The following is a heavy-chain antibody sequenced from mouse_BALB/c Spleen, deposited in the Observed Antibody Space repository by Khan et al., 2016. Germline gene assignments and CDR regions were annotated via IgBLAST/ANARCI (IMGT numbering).Heavy chain of an antibody. Sequence: VQLQESGAELMKSGASVKISCKAIGYTFNNYWIEWIKQRPGHGLEWIGVILPGTGSTKYNEKFKGKATFTAETSSNTAYMQLTSLTSEDSAVYYCARAGTGGYYFDYWGQGTTLTVSS. J-gene: IGHJ2*01. CDR1: GYTFNNYW. CDR3: ARAGTGGYYFDY. V-gene: IGHV1-9*01. CDR2: ILPGTGST. D-gene: IGHD3-3*01.